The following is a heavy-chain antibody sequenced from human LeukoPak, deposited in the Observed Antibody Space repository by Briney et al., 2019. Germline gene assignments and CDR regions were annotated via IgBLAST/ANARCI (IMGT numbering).Heavy chain of an antibody. D-gene: IGHD3-22*01. CDR1: GVSISTGNYY. CDR2: IYTTGGTSEST. V-gene: IGHV4-61*02. CDR3: AWGDSSGYPFDP. Sequence: SETLSLTCTVSGVSISTGNYYWSWIRQPAGKGLEYIGRIYTTGGTSESTYYNPSLKSRVTISVDTSKNQFSLKLSSVTAADTAVYYCAWGDSSGYPFDPWGQGTLVTVSS. J-gene: IGHJ5*02.